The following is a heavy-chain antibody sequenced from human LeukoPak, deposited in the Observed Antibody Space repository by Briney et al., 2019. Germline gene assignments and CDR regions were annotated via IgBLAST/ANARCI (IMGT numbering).Heavy chain of an antibody. CDR3: AKHPGDFTGIVNYYYMDV. Sequence: WVLRLSCAASGFTFSSYGMHWVRQAPGKGLEWVAVISYDGSNKYYADSVKGRFTISRDNTKNTLFLQMNSLRAEDTAVYYCAKHPGDFTGIVNYYYMDVWGKGTTVTVSS. CDR1: GFTFSSYG. CDR2: ISYDGSNK. J-gene: IGHJ6*03. D-gene: IGHD1-26*01. V-gene: IGHV3-30*18.